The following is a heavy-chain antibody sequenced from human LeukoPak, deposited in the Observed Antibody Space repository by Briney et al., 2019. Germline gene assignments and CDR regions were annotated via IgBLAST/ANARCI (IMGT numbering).Heavy chain of an antibody. J-gene: IGHJ4*02. V-gene: IGHV1-69*13. CDR2: IIPIFGTA. D-gene: IGHD6-19*01. Sequence: ASVTVSFTASGYTFTIYAMNWVRQAPGQGLEWMGGIIPIFGTANYAQKFQGRVTITADESTSTAHMELSSLRSEDTAVYYCARGWDPFDYWGQGTLVTVSS. CDR1: GYTFTIYA. CDR3: ARGWDPFDY.